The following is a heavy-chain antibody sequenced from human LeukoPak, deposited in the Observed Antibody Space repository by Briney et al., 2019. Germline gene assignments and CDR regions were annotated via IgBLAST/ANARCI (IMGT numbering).Heavy chain of an antibody. CDR3: ARGGDSSLFDY. J-gene: IGHJ4*02. V-gene: IGHV4-34*01. CDR2: INHSGST. CDR1: GGSFSGYY. D-gene: IGHD3-22*01. Sequence: SETLSLTCAVYGGSFSGYYWSWIRQPPGKGLEWIGEINHSGSTNYNPPLKSRVTISVDTSKTQFSLKLSSVTAADTAVYYCARGGDSSLFDYWGQGTLVTVFS.